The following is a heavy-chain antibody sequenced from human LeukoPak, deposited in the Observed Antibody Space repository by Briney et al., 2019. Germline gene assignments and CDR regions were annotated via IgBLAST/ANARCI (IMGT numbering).Heavy chain of an antibody. V-gene: IGHV3-48*01. CDR2: ISSSSSTI. CDR3: ARRSGDYSSPFFY. J-gene: IGHJ4*02. D-gene: IGHD4-17*01. CDR1: GFTFSSYS. Sequence: PGGSLRLSCAASGFTFSSYSMNWVRQAPGKGLEWVSYISSSSSTIYYADSVKGRFTISRDNAKNSLYLQMNSLRAEDTAAYYCARRSGDYSSPFFYWGQGTLVTVSS.